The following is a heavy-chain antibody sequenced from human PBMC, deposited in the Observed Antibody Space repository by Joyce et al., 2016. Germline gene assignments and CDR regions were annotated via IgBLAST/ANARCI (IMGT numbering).Heavy chain of an antibody. J-gene: IGHJ4*02. V-gene: IGHV3-48*04. CDR3: AVRAGTYSFDC. Sequence: EVQLVESGGGLVQPGGSLRFSCVASGLTFCDYRMNWVRQARGKGLEWVSYSNSGSSSIYYAESVKGRFTISRDNAKNSLYLQMNSLGAEDTAVYYCAVRAGTYSFDCWGQGTLVTVSS. CDR2: SNSGSSSI. CDR1: GLTFCDYR. D-gene: IGHD1-1*01.